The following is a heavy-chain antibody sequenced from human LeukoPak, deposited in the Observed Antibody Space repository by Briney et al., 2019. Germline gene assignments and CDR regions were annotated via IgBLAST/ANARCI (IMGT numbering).Heavy chain of an antibody. CDR1: GFTFRSYS. D-gene: IGHD6-19*01. CDR2: ISSSSDTI. CDR3: ARFGNSDWWFFDL. Sequence: GGSLRLSCAASGFTFRSYSMNWVRQVPGKGLEWVSYISSSSDTIYYADSVKGRFTISRDNAKNSLYLQMNSLRAEDTAIYYCARFGNSDWWFFDLWGRGTLVTVSS. V-gene: IGHV3-48*01. J-gene: IGHJ2*01.